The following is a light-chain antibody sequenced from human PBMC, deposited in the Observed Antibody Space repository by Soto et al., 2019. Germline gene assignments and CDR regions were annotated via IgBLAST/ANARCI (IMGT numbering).Light chain of an antibody. CDR1: QSINNR. CDR2: NAS. J-gene: IGKJ1*01. CDR3: QQYNSYPWT. V-gene: IGKV1-5*03. Sequence: DIQMTQSPSTLSASVGDRVTITCRASQSINNRLVWYQQKPGIAPKLLIYNASSLESGVPSRFSGSGSGTEFTLTISSLQPEDFTTYYCQQYNSYPWTFGPGTEVEIK.